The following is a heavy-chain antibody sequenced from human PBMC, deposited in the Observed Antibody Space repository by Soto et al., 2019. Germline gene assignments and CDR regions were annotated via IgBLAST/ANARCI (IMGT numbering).Heavy chain of an antibody. CDR2: MNPNSGDP. Sequence: QVQLVQSGAEVKKPGASVTVSCKASGYRFSDYYLHWVRQAPGQGPEGMGWMNPNSGDPKYAPKFKGLVTMTRDTSVRTAFMELNLLNSADTAVYYFARESGGAPATLDYYYFYMDVGGIGTTVTVSS. J-gene: IGHJ6*03. CDR3: ARESGGAPATLDYYYFYMDV. V-gene: IGHV1-2*02. CDR1: GYRFSDYY. D-gene: IGHD2-15*01.